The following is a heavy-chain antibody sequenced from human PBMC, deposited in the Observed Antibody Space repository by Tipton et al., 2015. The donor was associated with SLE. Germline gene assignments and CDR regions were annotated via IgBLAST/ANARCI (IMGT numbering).Heavy chain of an antibody. CDR2: IYYSGST. D-gene: IGHD3-22*01. CDR1: GGSLSSSSYY. Sequence: TLSLTCTVSGGSLSSSSYYWGWIRQPPGKGLEWRGSIYYSGSTYYKPSLKSRVTISVETSKNQFSLKLSSVTAADTAVYYCARVGSSGYLFDYWGQGTLVTVSS. V-gene: IGHV4-39*07. J-gene: IGHJ4*02. CDR3: ARVGSSGYLFDY.